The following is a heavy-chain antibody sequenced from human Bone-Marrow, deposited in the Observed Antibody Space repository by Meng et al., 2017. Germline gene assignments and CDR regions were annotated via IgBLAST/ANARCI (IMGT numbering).Heavy chain of an antibody. CDR2: ISHSGST. V-gene: IGHV4-38-2*01. CDR1: GSSISSGYY. CDR3: ASWGANYGDYSYDAFDI. D-gene: IGHD4-17*01. Sequence: SETLSLTCAVSGSSISSGYYWGWIRQPPGKGLEWIGSISHSGSTYYNPSLKSRVTISVDTSKNQFSLKLSSVTAADTAVYYCASWGANYGDYSYDAFDIWGQGTKVTVSS. J-gene: IGHJ3*02.